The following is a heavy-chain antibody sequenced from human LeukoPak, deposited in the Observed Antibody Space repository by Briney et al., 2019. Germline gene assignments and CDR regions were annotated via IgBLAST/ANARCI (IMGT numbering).Heavy chain of an antibody. CDR3: ARHSGSFYFYSYMDV. Sequence: SETLSLTCTVSGGSIRSSTYYWGWIRQPPGKGLECIGSIYYSGSTNYNPSLKSRVTISVDTSKNQFSLKLSSVTAADTAVYYCARHSGSFYFYSYMDVWSKGTTVTVSS. CDR2: IYYSGST. D-gene: IGHD1-26*01. V-gene: IGHV4-39*07. J-gene: IGHJ6*03. CDR1: GGSIRSSTYY.